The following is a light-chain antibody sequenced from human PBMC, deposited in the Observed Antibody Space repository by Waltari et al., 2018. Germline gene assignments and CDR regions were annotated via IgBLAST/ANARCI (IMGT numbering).Light chain of an antibody. CDR2: EVT. J-gene: IGLJ2*01. CDR3: SSYTSSSSVI. V-gene: IGLV2-14*01. CDR1: NSDVGGYNY. Sequence: QSALTQPASVSGSPGQSITISCTGTNSDVGGYNYVSWYQQHPGKAPKLLIYEVTNRPSGVSNRFSGSKSGNTASLTISGLQAEDEAYYYCSSYTSSSSVIFGGGTKVTVL.